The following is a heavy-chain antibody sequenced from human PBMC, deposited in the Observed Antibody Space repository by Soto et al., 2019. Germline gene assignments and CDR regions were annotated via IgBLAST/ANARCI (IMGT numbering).Heavy chain of an antibody. V-gene: IGHV4-4*07. CDR2: IYASGST. Sequence: PSETLSLTCTVSGGCISSYYWSWIRQPAGKGLELIGRIYASGSTNYNPSLKSRVSMSVDTSKNQFSLELTSVTAADTAVYYCARDFYGSTTSAYYYYGMDVWGQGTTVTVSS. J-gene: IGHJ6*02. D-gene: IGHD2-2*01. CDR1: GGCISSYY. CDR3: ARDFYGSTTSAYYYYGMDV.